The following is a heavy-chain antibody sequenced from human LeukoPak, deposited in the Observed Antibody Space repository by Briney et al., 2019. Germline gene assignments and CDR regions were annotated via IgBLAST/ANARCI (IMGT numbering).Heavy chain of an antibody. D-gene: IGHD1-14*01. V-gene: IGHV1-69*13. CDR3: AREAPEHQGGAGSHAETGRTEY. CDR1: GGTFSSYA. J-gene: IGHJ4*02. CDR2: IIPIFGTA. Sequence: SVKVPCKASGGTFSSYAISWVRQAPGQGLEWMGGIIPIFGTANYAQKFQGRVTITADESTSTAYMELSSLRSEDTAVYYCAREAPEHQGGAGSHAETGRTEYWGQGTLVTVSS.